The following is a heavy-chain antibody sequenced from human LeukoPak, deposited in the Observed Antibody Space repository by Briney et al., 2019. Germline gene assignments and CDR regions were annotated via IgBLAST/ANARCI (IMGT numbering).Heavy chain of an antibody. V-gene: IGHV3-66*02. CDR3: ARTASRNHFEY. D-gene: IGHD1-14*01. CDR2: LYSGGIT. CDR1: GFTVSTNH. Sequence: PGGSLRLSCAASGFTVSTNHMSWVRQAPGKGLEWVSVLYSGGITYDGDSVKGRFTISRDNSKNTLYLQMNSLRTEDTAVYYCARTASRNHFEYWGQGTLVTVS. J-gene: IGHJ4*02.